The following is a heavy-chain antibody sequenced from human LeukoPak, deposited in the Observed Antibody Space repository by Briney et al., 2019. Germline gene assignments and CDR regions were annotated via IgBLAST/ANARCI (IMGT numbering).Heavy chain of an antibody. J-gene: IGHJ4*02. CDR1: GGSISSGDYY. CDR3: ARDHSGSYYFDY. CDR2: IYYSGST. V-gene: IGHV4-30-4*01. D-gene: IGHD1-26*01. Sequence: SQTLSLTRTVSGGSISSGDYYWSWIRQPPGKGLEWIGYIYYSGSTYYNPSLKSRVTISVDTSKNQFSLKLSSVTAADTAVYYCARDHSGSYYFDYWGQGTLVTVSS.